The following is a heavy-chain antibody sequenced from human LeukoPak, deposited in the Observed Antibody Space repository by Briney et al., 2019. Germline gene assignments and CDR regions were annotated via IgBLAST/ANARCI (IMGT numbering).Heavy chain of an antibody. CDR3: AKVPLIAAPKHFDY. CDR1: GFTFSSYG. V-gene: IGHV3-23*01. J-gene: IGHJ4*02. CDR2: ISGSHSST. D-gene: IGHD6-13*01. Sequence: GGSLRLSCAASGFTFSSYGLSWVRQAPGKGLEWVSAISGSHSSTYYADSVKGRFTISRDNSKNTLYLQMNSLRAEDTAVYYCAKVPLIAAPKHFDYWGQGTLVTVSS.